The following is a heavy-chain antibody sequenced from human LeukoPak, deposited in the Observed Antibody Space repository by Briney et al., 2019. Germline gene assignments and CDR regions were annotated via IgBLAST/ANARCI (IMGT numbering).Heavy chain of an antibody. CDR2: ISYDGSDK. J-gene: IGHJ5*02. CDR3: ATQVEMATLDA. CDR1: GFTFSSYA. V-gene: IGHV3-30*01. D-gene: IGHD5-24*01. Sequence: PGRSLRLSCAASGFTFSSYAMLWVRQAPGKGLEWVAVISYDGSDKYYADSVKGRFTISRDNSKNTLYLQMNSLRAEDTAVYYCATQVEMATLDAWGQGTLVTVSS.